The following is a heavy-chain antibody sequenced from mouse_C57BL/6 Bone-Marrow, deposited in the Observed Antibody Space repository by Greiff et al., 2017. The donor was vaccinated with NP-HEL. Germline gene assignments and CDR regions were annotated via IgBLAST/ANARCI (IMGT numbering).Heavy chain of an antibody. D-gene: IGHD1-1*01. J-gene: IGHJ3*01. CDR2: IDPSDSYT. Sequence: QVQLQQPGAELVKPGASVKLSCKASGYTFTSYWMQWVKQRPGQGLEWIGEIDPSDSYTNYNQKFKGKATLTVDTSSSTAYMQLSSLTSEDSAVYYCARKGYYHWFAYWGQGTLVTVSA. V-gene: IGHV1-50*01. CDR1: GYTFTSYW. CDR3: ARKGYYHWFAY.